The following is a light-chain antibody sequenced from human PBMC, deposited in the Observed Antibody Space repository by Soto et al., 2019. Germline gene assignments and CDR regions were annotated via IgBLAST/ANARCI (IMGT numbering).Light chain of an antibody. CDR2: ATS. CDR3: HKYNHAPT. Sequence: DIQLTQSPSSLSASVGDRVTITCRASQAISSYLAWYQQKPGKVPELLMYATSTLQSGGPSRFSGSGSGTDFTLTSSSLQPEDVATYYCHKYNHAPTFGGETKVEIK. CDR1: QAISSY. V-gene: IGKV1-27*01. J-gene: IGKJ4*01.